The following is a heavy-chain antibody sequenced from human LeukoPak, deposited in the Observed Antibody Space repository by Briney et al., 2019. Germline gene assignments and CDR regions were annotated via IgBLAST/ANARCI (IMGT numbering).Heavy chain of an antibody. Sequence: PGGSLRLSCAASGFTFSSYSMNWVRQAPGKGLEWVSSISSSSSYIYYADSVKGRFTISRDNAKNSLYLQMNSLRAEDTAVYYCARGWWDTAMVTLGPSYFDYWGQGTLVTVSS. J-gene: IGHJ4*02. CDR1: GFTFSSYS. D-gene: IGHD5-18*01. CDR2: ISSSSSYI. CDR3: ARGWWDTAMVTLGPSYFDY. V-gene: IGHV3-21*01.